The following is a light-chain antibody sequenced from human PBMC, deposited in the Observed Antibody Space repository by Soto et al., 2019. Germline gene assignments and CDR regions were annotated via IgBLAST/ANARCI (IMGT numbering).Light chain of an antibody. CDR2: TAS. CDR3: QKYNSAPLT. J-gene: IGKJ4*01. CDR1: QGISNS. Sequence: DIQMTQSPSSLSASVGDRVTITCRASQGISNSLAWYQQKPGKVPKLLIYTASTLQSGVPSRFSGRGFGTAFTPTITSLQPEDVATYYCQKYNSAPLTFGGGTKMEIK. V-gene: IGKV1-27*01.